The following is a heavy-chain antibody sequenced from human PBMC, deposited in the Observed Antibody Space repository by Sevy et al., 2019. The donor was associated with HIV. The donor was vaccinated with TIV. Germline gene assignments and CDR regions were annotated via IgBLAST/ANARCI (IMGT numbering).Heavy chain of an antibody. D-gene: IGHD7-27*01. CDR2: MSPNSGNT. V-gene: IGHV1-8*01. Sequence: ASVKVSCKASGYTFTSFDINWVRQATGQGLEWMGWMSPNSGNTGYAQKFQGRVTMTRNTSISTAYMELSSLRSEDTAVYYCARGRLTGIGFDYWGRNPGHRLL. CDR3: ARGRLTGIGFDY. CDR1: GYTFTSFD. J-gene: IGHJ4*01.